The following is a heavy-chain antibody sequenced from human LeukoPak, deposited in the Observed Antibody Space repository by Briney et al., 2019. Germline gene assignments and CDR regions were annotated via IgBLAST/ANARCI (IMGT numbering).Heavy chain of an antibody. J-gene: IGHJ4*02. CDR2: IYHSGST. Sequence: SETLSLTCTVSGYSISSGYYWGWIRQPPGKGLEWIGSIYHSGSTYYNPSLKSRVTISVDTSKNQFSLKLSSVTAADTAVYYCARTALVGAAADGYFDYWGQGTLVTVSS. CDR3: ARTALVGAAADGYFDY. CDR1: GYSISSGYY. D-gene: IGHD6-13*01. V-gene: IGHV4-38-2*02.